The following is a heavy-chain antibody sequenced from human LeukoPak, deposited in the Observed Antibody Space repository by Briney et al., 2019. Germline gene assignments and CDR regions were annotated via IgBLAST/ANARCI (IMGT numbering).Heavy chain of an antibody. V-gene: IGHV3-21*05. CDR3: AELGITMIGGV. Sequence: GGSLRLSCAASGFTFSSYEMNWVRQAPGKGLEWVSYISSSSSYIYYADSVKGRFTISRDNATNSLYLQMNSLRAEDTAVYYCAELGITMIGGVWGKGTTVTISS. CDR1: GFTFSSYE. J-gene: IGHJ6*04. D-gene: IGHD3-10*02. CDR2: ISSSSSYI.